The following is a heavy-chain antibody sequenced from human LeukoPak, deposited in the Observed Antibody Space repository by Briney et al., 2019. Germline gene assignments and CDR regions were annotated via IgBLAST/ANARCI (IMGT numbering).Heavy chain of an antibody. J-gene: IGHJ4*02. CDR1: GFTFSSYG. D-gene: IGHD1-26*01. CDR3: ARDLGGRGSGSYDY. Sequence: GGSLRLSCAASGFTFSSYGMTWVRQAPGKGLEWVSAISGSGSGGSTYYADSVKGRFSISRDNAKNSLYLQMNSLRAEDTAVYYCARDLGGRGSGSYDYWGQGTLVTVSS. V-gene: IGHV3-23*01. CDR2: ISGSGSGGST.